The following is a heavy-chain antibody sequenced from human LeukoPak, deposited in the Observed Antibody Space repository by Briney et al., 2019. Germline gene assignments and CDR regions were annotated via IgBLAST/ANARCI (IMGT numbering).Heavy chain of an antibody. J-gene: IGHJ5*02. CDR3: ARQGHLYCGGDRQGLSCLFDP. CDR2: IYPGDSDT. V-gene: IGHV5-51*01. CDR1: GYSFTSYW. D-gene: IGHD2-21*02. Sequence: GESLKISCKGSGYSFTSYWIGWVRQMPGKGLEWMGIIYPGDSDTRYSPSFQGQVTISADKSISTAYLQWSSLKASDTAMYYCARQGHLYCGGDRQGLSCLFDPWGQGTLVTVSS.